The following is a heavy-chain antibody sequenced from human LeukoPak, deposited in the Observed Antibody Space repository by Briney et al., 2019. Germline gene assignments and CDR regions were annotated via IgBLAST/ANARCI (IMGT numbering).Heavy chain of an antibody. CDR3: AKAEVFDI. CDR1: GFTFSSYA. Sequence: GGSLRLSCAAAGFTFSSYAMSWVRQAPGKGLEWVSAISGSGGSTYYADSVKGRFTISRDNSKNTMYLQMNSLRAEDAAVDYCAKAEVFDIWGQGTMVTVSS. CDR2: ISGSGGST. J-gene: IGHJ3*02. V-gene: IGHV3-23*01.